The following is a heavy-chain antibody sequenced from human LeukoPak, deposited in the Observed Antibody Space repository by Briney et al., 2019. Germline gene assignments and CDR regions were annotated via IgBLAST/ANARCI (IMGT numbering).Heavy chain of an antibody. Sequence: GGSRILSCAASGFTFSSYWMSWVRQAPGKGLEWVANIKQDGSEKYYVDSVKGRFTISRDNAENSLYLQMNSLRAEDTAVYYCARGWGPYAFDIWGQGTMVTVSS. D-gene: IGHD2-21*02. J-gene: IGHJ3*02. CDR1: GFTFSSYW. V-gene: IGHV3-7*04. CDR2: IKQDGSEK. CDR3: ARGWGPYAFDI.